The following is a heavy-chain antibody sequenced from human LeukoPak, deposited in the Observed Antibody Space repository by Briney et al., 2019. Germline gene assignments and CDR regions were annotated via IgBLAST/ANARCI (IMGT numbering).Heavy chain of an antibody. CDR2: INHSGST. CDR3: ARGLGGIVVVPAAIINWFDP. J-gene: IGHJ5*02. CDR1: GGSFSGYY. D-gene: IGHD2-2*01. Sequence: SETLSLTCAVYGGSFSGYYWSWIRHPPGKGLEWIGEINHSGSTNYNPSLKSRVTISVDTSKNQFSLKLSSVTAADTAVYYCARGLGGIVVVPAAIINWFDPWGQGTLVTVSS. V-gene: IGHV4-34*01.